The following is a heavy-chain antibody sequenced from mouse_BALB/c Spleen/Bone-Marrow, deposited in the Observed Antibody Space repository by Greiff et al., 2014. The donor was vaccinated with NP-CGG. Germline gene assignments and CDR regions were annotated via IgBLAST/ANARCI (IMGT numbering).Heavy chain of an antibody. V-gene: IGHV5-6*01. J-gene: IGHJ3*01. CDR2: INNGGTYT. Sequence: EVKLMESGGDLVKPGGSLKLSCAASGFTFSSYGMSWVRQTPDKRLEWVATINNGGTYTCYPDSVKGRFTISKDNAKNTMYLQISTMKSEDAAKYYCAVKWDSDYWGQGTLVTVSA. CDR3: AVKWDSDY. CDR1: GFTFSSYG. D-gene: IGHD4-1*02.